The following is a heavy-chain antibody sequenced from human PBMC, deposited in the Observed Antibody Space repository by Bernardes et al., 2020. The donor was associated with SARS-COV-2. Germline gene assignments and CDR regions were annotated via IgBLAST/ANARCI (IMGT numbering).Heavy chain of an antibody. J-gene: IGHJ5*01. CDR1: GGSISSNNYY. Sequence: SDTLSVRCTVSGGSISSNNYYWGWIRQSPGKGLEWIGTIYYTKTIYYNPSLKSRVTISVDTSKNQFSLSLSSVTAADTAVYYCARRYSGYDMFNWFDSWGQGALITVSS. D-gene: IGHD5-12*01. CDR2: IYYTKTI. CDR3: ARRYSGYDMFNWFDS. V-gene: IGHV4-39*01.